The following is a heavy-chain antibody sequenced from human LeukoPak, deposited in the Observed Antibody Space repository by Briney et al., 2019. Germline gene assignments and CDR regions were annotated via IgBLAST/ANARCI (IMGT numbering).Heavy chain of an antibody. CDR3: AIPGYSSGWPFDF. V-gene: IGHV4-39*01. CDR2: IYYSGST. Sequence: SETLSLTCTVSGASISSSSYYWGWIRQPPGTGLEWIGSIYYSGSTYYNPSLKSRVTISVDTSKNQFSLKLSSVTAADTAVYYCAIPGYSSGWPFDFWGQGTLVTVSS. CDR1: GASISSSSYY. J-gene: IGHJ4*02. D-gene: IGHD6-19*01.